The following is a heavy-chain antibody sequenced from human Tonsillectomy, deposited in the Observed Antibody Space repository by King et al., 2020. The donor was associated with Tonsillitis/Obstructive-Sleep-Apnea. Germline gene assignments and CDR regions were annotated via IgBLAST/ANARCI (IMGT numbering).Heavy chain of an antibody. CDR3: AILVATAMNSDRFYGMDV. J-gene: IGHJ6*02. V-gene: IGHV5-10-1*03. Sequence: VQLVESGAEVKKPGESLRISCKGSGYSFPSYWITWVRQMPGKGLEWMGRIDPSDSYVNFGPSFQGHVTISVDKSINTAYLKWASLKASDTAVYYCAILVATAMNSDRFYGMDVWGQGTTVTVSS. CDR2: IDPSDSYV. CDR1: GYSFPSYW. D-gene: IGHD5-18*01.